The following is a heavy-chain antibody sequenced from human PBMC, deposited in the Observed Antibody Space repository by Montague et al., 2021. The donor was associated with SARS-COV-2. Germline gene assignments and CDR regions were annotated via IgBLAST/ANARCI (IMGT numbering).Heavy chain of an antibody. D-gene: IGHD3-10*01. Sequence: SETLSLTCTVSGGSISSSSYYWGWIRQPAGKVLEWIVSIYYSGXTXYXXXXKXRVTISVDTSKNQFSLKLRSVTTADTAVYYCARDLSTEVLLWFRTGYGMDVWGQGTTVTVSS. CDR1: GGSISSSSYY. V-gene: IGHV4-39*07. CDR2: IYYSGXT. CDR3: ARDLSTEVLLWFRTGYGMDV. J-gene: IGHJ6*02.